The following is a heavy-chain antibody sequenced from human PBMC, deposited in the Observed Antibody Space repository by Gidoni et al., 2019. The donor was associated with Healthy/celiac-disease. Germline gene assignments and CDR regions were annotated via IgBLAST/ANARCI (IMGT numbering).Heavy chain of an antibody. V-gene: IGHV3-15*01. CDR2: IKSKTDGGPT. Sequence: EVQLVESGGGWVKPGGSLRRSCAASGVTFSNAWMSWVRQAPGKGLEWVGRIKSKTDGGPTDYAAPVKGRFTISRDDSNNTLYLQMNSLKTEDTAVYYCTTRNYGDYLPHGDYWGQGTLVPVSS. CDR1: GVTFSNAW. CDR3: TTRNYGDYLPHGDY. D-gene: IGHD4-17*01. J-gene: IGHJ4*02.